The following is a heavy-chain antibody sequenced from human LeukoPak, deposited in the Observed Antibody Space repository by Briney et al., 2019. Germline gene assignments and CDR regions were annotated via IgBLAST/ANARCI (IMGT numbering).Heavy chain of an antibody. Sequence: GGSLRLSCAASGFTFSSYSMNWVRQAPGKGLEWVSSISSSSSYIYYADSVKGRFTISRDNAKNSLYLQMNSLRAEDTAVYYCARDSYDILTGYYYYYMDAWGKGTTVTVSS. V-gene: IGHV3-21*01. CDR2: ISSSSSYI. D-gene: IGHD3-9*01. J-gene: IGHJ6*03. CDR1: GFTFSSYS. CDR3: ARDSYDILTGYYYYYMDA.